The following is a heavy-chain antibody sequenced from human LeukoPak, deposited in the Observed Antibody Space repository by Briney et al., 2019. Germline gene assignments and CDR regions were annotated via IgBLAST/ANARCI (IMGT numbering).Heavy chain of an antibody. CDR1: GGSISSGSYY. CDR2: IYTSGST. Sequence: PSQTLSLTCTVSGGSISSGSYYWSWIRQPAGKGLEWIGRIYTSGSTNYNPSLNSRVTISVDTSKSQFSLKLSSVTAADTAVYYCARGVPTVNFDYWGQRTLVTVSS. V-gene: IGHV4-61*02. CDR3: ARGVPTVNFDY. J-gene: IGHJ4*02. D-gene: IGHD4-11*01.